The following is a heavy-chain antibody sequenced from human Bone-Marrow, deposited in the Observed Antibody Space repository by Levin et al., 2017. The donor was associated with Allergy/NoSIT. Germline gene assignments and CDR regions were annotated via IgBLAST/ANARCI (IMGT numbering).Heavy chain of an antibody. D-gene: IGHD4-17*01. Sequence: PGGSLRLSCAASGFTFRNYGIHWVRQAPGKGLEWVAVISHDGIEKDYADSVKGRFTISRDNPKNTLHLQMNSLRAEDTAVYYCARELDYGDYHIYYYYGMDVWGQGTTVTVSS. CDR3: ARELDYGDYHIYYYYGMDV. CDR1: GFTFRNYG. V-gene: IGHV3-30*03. J-gene: IGHJ6*02. CDR2: ISHDGIEK.